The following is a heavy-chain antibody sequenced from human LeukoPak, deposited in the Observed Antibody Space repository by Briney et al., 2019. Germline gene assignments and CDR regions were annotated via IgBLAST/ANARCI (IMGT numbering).Heavy chain of an antibody. V-gene: IGHV2-5*02. Sequence: SGPTLAGPPRPLRLTCTYGEFVLYGSGVGVGWIRQPPGKALEWLAVIYWDDDKRYNPTLRSRLTMSKDASKSQVFLVMSNMDPVDTATYYCAHRRPGHLTGWDNSYFDNWGPGTLVTVSS. D-gene: IGHD1/OR15-1a*01. CDR3: AHRRPGHLTGWDNSYFDN. CDR2: IYWDDDK. CDR1: EFVLYGSGVG. J-gene: IGHJ4*02.